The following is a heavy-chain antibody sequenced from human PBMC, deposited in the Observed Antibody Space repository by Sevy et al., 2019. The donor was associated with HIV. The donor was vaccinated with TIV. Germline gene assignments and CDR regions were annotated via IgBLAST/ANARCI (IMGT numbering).Heavy chain of an antibody. Sequence: GGSLRLSCTASGFTFGDYAMSWFRQAPGKGLEWVGFIRSKTYGGTTEYAPSMKGRLTISREDSKSIAYRQMNSLKTEDTAVYYGSREGSEVTVVQPVAFDFWGQGTMVTVSS. CDR2: IRSKTYGGTT. CDR3: SREGSEVTVVQPVAFDF. J-gene: IGHJ3*01. D-gene: IGHD2-15*01. CDR1: GFTFGDYA. V-gene: IGHV3-49*03.